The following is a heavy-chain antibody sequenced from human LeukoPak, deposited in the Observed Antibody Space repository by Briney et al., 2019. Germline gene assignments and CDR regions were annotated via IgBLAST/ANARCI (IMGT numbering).Heavy chain of an antibody. J-gene: IGHJ4*02. V-gene: IGHV3-7*01. CDR2: IKQAGSEN. Sequence: GGSLRLSCAASGFIFSSYWMTWVRQAPGKGLEWVANIKQAGSENSYVDSVKGRFTISRDNAKNSLYLQINSLRAEDTAVYYCARDRDGYYFDYWGQGTLVTVSS. D-gene: IGHD5-24*01. CDR3: ARDRDGYYFDY. CDR1: GFIFSSYW.